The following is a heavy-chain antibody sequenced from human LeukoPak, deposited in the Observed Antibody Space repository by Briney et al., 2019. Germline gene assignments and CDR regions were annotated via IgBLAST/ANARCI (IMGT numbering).Heavy chain of an antibody. CDR2: IYYSGST. D-gene: IGHD5-24*01. J-gene: IGHJ4*02. CDR3: AGEDGYMLY. V-gene: IGHV4-59*01. Sequence: SETLSLTCTVSGGSISSYYWSWIRQPPGKGLEWIGYIYYSGSTNYNPSLKSRVTISVDTSKNQFSLKLSSVTAADTAVYYCAGEDGYMLYWGQGTLVTVSS. CDR1: GGSISSYY.